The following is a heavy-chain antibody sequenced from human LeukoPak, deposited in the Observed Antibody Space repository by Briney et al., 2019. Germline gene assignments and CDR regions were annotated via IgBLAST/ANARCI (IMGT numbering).Heavy chain of an antibody. CDR3: AELGTYDSRGYYFLFDS. CDR1: GFTFSDYA. D-gene: IGHD3-22*01. Sequence: PGGSLRLSCAASGFTFSDYAMGWVRQAPGEGLEWVSDISGGEISTYYADSVRGRFTISRDNSRNTLSLQMNSLGARDTAVYYCAELGTYDSRGYYFLFDSWGRGTRVTVSS. V-gene: IGHV3-23*01. CDR2: ISGGEIST. J-gene: IGHJ4*02.